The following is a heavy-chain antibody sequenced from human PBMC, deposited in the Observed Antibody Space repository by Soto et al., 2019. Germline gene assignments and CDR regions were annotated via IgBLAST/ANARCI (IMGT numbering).Heavy chain of an antibody. V-gene: IGHV1-18*01. D-gene: IGHD3-10*01. Sequence: ASVKVSCKASGYTFTSYGISWVRQAPGQGLEWMGWISAYNGNTNYAQKLQGRVTMTTDTSTSTAYMELRSLRSDDTAVYYCAREGPSTMASSFYYYGMDVWGQGTTVTVSS. J-gene: IGHJ6*02. CDR2: ISAYNGNT. CDR1: GYTFTSYG. CDR3: AREGPSTMASSFYYYGMDV.